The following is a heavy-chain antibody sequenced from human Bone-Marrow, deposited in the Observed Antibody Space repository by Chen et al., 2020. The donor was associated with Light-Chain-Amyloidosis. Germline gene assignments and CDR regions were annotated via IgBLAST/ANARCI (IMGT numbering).Heavy chain of an antibody. V-gene: IGHV3-23*04. Sequence: EVQLVESGGGLLQRGGSLRLSCAASGFAFRSYAMSWVRQARGKGPEWVSTIGGGGGSRCSGDSVKGRLTISRDNSKNALFEQMDSLRAEDTAVYYCAKDISYDDILPGYPADAFDIWGQGTMVTVSS. CDR3: AKDISYDDILPGYPADAFDI. CDR1: GFAFRSYA. D-gene: IGHD3-9*01. CDR2: IGGGGGSR. J-gene: IGHJ3*02.